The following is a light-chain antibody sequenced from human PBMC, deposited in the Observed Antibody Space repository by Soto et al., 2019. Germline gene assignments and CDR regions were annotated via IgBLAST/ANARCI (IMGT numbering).Light chain of an antibody. J-gene: IGKJ1*01. V-gene: IGKV3-20*01. CDR2: GAS. CDR1: QSVSSSH. Sequence: VLTQSPGTLSLSPGERGTLSCRASQSVSSSHLAWYQQKAGQAPRLLIYGASSRATGIPDRFSGSGSGTDFSLTISGLEPEDVAVYYCQHYGNSLVTFGQGTKVGIK. CDR3: QHYGNSLVT.